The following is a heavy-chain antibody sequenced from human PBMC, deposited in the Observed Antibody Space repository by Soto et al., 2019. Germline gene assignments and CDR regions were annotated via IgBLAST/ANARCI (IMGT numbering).Heavy chain of an antibody. CDR3: ARVVGLYDFWSSLRLDV. CDR2: ISAYNGNT. Sequence: ASVKVSCKASGYTFTSYGISWVRQAPGQGLEWMGWISAYNGNTNYAQKLQGRVTMTTDTSTSTAYMELRSLRSDDTAVYYCARVVGLYDFWSSLRLDVWGQGTTVTVSS. CDR1: GYTFTSYG. V-gene: IGHV1-18*01. J-gene: IGHJ6*02. D-gene: IGHD3-3*01.